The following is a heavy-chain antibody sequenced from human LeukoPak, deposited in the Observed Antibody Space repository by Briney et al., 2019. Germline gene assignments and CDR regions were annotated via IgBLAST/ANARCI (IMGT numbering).Heavy chain of an antibody. CDR3: ARAPPGVYFDY. Sequence: ASVKVSCKASGYTFTGYYMHWVRQAPGQGLEWMGWINPNSGGTNYAQKFQGRVTMTRDTSISTAYMELSRLRSDDTAVYYCARAPPGVYFDYGGQEPLAPFPS. CDR1: GYTFTGYY. CDR2: INPNSGGT. V-gene: IGHV1-2*02. J-gene: IGHJ4*02. D-gene: IGHD3-10*01.